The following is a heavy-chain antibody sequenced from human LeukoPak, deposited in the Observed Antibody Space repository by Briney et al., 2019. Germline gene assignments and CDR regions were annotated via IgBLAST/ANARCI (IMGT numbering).Heavy chain of an antibody. CDR2: ISYDGSNT. V-gene: IGHV3-30-3*01. J-gene: IGHJ4*02. Sequence: PGRSLRLSCAASGFTFSSYAMHWVRQARGKGLEWVTFISYDGSNTYYADSVKGRFTISRDNSKNTLYLQMNSLRAEDTAVYYCARDWRDYFDYWGQGTLVTVSS. CDR3: ARDWRDYFDY. CDR1: GFTFSSYA. D-gene: IGHD3-3*01.